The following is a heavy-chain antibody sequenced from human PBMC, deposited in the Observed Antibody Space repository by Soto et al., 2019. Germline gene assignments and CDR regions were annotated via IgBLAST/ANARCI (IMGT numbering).Heavy chain of an antibody. Sequence: SVKVSCKASGGTFSSYAISWVRQAPGQGLEWMGGIIPIFGTANYAQKFQGRVTISADKSTDTAYMVLTGLTSEDTAVYYCARSRGSYYSNFDSWGQGTLVTVSS. V-gene: IGHV1-69*06. CDR2: IIPIFGTA. D-gene: IGHD3-10*01. J-gene: IGHJ4*02. CDR3: ARSRGSYYSNFDS. CDR1: GGTFSSYA.